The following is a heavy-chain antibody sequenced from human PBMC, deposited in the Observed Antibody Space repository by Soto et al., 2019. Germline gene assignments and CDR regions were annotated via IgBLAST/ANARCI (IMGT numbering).Heavy chain of an antibody. Sequence: PSETLSLTCTVSGISITSSYWNWFRQSPGKGLEWIGQISDSGALNYNPPLESRVSISTDTSNNQVPLTLTAVDTADTAIYFCARGRHWFGPWGQGTLVTVSS. CDR2: ISDSGAL. CDR1: GISITSSY. J-gene: IGHJ5*02. CDR3: ARGRHWFGP. V-gene: IGHV4-59*01.